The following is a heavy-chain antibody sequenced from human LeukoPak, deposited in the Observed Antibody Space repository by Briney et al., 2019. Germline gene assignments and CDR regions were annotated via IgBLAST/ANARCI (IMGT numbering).Heavy chain of an antibody. D-gene: IGHD3-22*01. CDR1: GISISDNY. V-gene: IGHV3-11*04. J-gene: IGHJ4*02. Sequence: GGSLRLSCEASGISISDNYMSWIRQAPGKGLEWVSYISYGGRIVYSADSVKGRFTISRDNAKHSVYLQMNSLRAEDTAVYYCARDRGYDSSGYYRDYFDYWGQGTPVTVSS. CDR2: ISYGGRIV. CDR3: ARDRGYDSSGYYRDYFDY.